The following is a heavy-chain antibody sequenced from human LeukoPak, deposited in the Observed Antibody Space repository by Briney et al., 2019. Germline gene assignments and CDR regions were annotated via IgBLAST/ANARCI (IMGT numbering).Heavy chain of an antibody. V-gene: IGHV1-18*01. Sequence: ASVKVSCKASGYTSTSYGISWVRQAPGQGLEWMGWISAYNGNTNYAQKLQGRVTMTTDTSTSTAYMELRSLRSDDTAVHYCARGAYHYGSGSYYFDYWGQGTLVTVSS. J-gene: IGHJ4*02. D-gene: IGHD3-10*01. CDR1: GYTSTSYG. CDR3: ARGAYHYGSGSYYFDY. CDR2: ISAYNGNT.